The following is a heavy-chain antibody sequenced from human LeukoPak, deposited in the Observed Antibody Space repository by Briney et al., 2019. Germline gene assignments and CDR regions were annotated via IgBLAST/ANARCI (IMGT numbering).Heavy chain of an antibody. V-gene: IGHV3-7*01. CDR1: GITFSSYG. J-gene: IGHJ3*02. CDR3: ARAGGTYYGIAFDI. D-gene: IGHD1-26*01. Sequence: GGSLRLSCAASGITFSSYGMSWVRQAPGKGLEWVANIKQDGSEKYYVDSVKGRFTISRDNAKNSLYLQMNSLRAEDTAVYYCARAGGTYYGIAFDIWGQGTMVTVSS. CDR2: IKQDGSEK.